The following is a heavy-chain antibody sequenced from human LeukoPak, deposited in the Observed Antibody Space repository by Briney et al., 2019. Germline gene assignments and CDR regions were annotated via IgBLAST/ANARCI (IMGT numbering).Heavy chain of an antibody. CDR3: ARLRDLYNCLDP. J-gene: IGHJ5*02. CDR2: ISHSGSI. D-gene: IGHD5-24*01. CDR1: GYSINSGYH. V-gene: IGHV4-38-2*01. Sequence: PSETLSLTCAVSGYSINSGYHWGWIRQPPGKGLEWIGSISHSGSIYYNPSLKSRVTISVDTSKNQFSLKLSSVTAADTAVYYCARLRDLYNCLDPWGQGTLVTVSS.